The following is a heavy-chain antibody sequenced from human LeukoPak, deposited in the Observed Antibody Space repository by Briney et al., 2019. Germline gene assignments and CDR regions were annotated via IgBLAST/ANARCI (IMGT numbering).Heavy chain of an antibody. CDR3: ARYTEYYFDY. CDR1: GFTFSTYW. CDR2: MKRDGSEV. Sequence: GGSLRLSCAASGFTFSTYWMTWVRQAPGKGLEWVANMKRDGSEVYYANSVKGHFSISRDNAKNSLYLQMNSLRAEDTAVYYCARYTEYYFDYWGQGTLVTVSS. D-gene: IGHD2-2*02. V-gene: IGHV3-7*01. J-gene: IGHJ4*02.